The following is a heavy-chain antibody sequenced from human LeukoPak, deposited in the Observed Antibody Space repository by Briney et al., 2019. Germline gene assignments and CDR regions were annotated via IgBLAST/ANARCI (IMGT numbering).Heavy chain of an antibody. CDR2: IKHDGNEK. Sequence: GGSLRLSCAASGFILSSYWMSWVRQAPGKGLEWVASIKHDGNEKNYVGSVQGRFTISRDGAGNSLSLQMNSLRVDDTAVYFCVGGTSIFFAGWFDPWGQGTLVSVSS. CDR3: VGGTSIFFAGWFDP. V-gene: IGHV3-7*01. D-gene: IGHD2-2*01. CDR1: GFILSSYW. J-gene: IGHJ5*02.